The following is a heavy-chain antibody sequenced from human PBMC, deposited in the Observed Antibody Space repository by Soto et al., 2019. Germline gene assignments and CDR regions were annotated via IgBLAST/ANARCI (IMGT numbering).Heavy chain of an antibody. J-gene: IGHJ2*01. CDR3: SRGPGGMTTVTTFDWYFDL. V-gene: IGHV4-59*01. CDR2: IYYSGST. CDR1: GGSISSYY. Sequence: QVQLQESGPGLVKPSETLSLTCTVSGGSISSYYWSWIRQPPGKGLEWIGYIYYSGSTNYNPSLKKRDTISVATSKNQFSLQLSSVTAADTDVYSCSRGPGGMTTVTTFDWYFDLWGRGTLVTVSS. D-gene: IGHD4-17*01.